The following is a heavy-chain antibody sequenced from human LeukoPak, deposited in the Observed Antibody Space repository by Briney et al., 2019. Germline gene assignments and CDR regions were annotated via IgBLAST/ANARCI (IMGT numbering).Heavy chain of an antibody. Sequence: ASVKVSCKASGGTFSSYAISWVRQAPGQGLEWMGRIIPILGIANYAQKFQGRVTITADKSTSTAYMELSSLRSEDTAVYYCARASGDIVATAHFDYWGQGTLVTVSS. D-gene: IGHD5-12*01. CDR3: ARASGDIVATAHFDY. J-gene: IGHJ4*02. CDR2: IIPILGIA. V-gene: IGHV1-69*04. CDR1: GGTFSSYA.